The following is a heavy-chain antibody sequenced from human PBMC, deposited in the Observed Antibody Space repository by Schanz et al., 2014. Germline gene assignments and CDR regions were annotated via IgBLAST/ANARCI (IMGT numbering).Heavy chain of an antibody. CDR3: TRGGYSYALSAFDI. J-gene: IGHJ3*02. V-gene: IGHV1-18*01. CDR1: GYTFTSHG. Sequence: QVQLVQSGAEVKKPGASVKVSCKASGYTFTSHGISWVRQAPGQGLEWMGWITAYNGDTNYALKLQGRVTMTTDTSTSTAYMELSSLRSDDTALYYCTRGGYSYALSAFDIWGQGTMVTDSS. CDR2: ITAYNGDT. D-gene: IGHD5-18*01.